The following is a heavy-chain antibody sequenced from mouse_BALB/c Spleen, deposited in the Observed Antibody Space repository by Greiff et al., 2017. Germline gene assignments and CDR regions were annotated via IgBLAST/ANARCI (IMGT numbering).Heavy chain of an antibody. D-gene: IGHD2-4*01. CDR2: INPSTGYT. CDR3: ARCMITTVFDY. V-gene: IGHV1-7*01. CDR1: GYTFTSYW. J-gene: IGHJ2*01. Sequence: VKLMESGAELAKPGASVKMSCKASGYTFTSYWMHWVKQRPGQGLEWIGYINPSTGYTEYNQKFKDKATLTADKSSSTAYMQLSSLTSEDSAVYYCARCMITTVFDYWGQGTTLTVSS.